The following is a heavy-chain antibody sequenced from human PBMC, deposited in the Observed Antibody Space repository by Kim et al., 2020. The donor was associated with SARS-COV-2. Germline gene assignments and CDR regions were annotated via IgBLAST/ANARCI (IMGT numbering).Heavy chain of an antibody. CDR1: GFFFDDYA. Sequence: GGSLRLSCVASGFFFDDYAMHWVRQAPGKGLEWLSVISADGSTVDYVESVKGRFTVSRDNSRNSLFLHMSGLTSEDTAVYYCAKEGGLYPYYGMDFWG. V-gene: IGHV3-43*02. CDR2: ISADGSTV. J-gene: IGHJ6*02. D-gene: IGHD3-16*01. CDR3: AKEGGLYPYYGMDF.